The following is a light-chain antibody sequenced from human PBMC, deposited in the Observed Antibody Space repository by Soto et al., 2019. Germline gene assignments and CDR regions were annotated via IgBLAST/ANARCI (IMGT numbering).Light chain of an antibody. V-gene: IGKV1-5*03. Sequence: DIQMTQSTSTLSASIGDGVTITCRASQTIDTWLAWYQQKPGKAPKLLIYKSSSLQTGVPSRFNGSGSGTEFNLTIRSLQPDDFATYYCQHYTFCSRTFGQANKVDVK. CDR1: QTIDTW. J-gene: IGKJ1*01. CDR3: QHYTFCSRT. CDR2: KSS.